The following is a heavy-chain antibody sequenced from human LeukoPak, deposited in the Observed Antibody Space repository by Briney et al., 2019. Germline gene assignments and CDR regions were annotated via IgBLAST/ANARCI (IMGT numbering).Heavy chain of an antibody. CDR2: INHSGST. J-gene: IGHJ4*02. V-gene: IGHV4-34*01. Sequence: PSETLSLTCTVSGGSISSYYWSWIRQPPGKGLEWIGEINHSGSTNYNPSLKSRVTISVDTSKNQSSLMLSSVTAADTAVYYCARAPRYYDSSGLYYFDYWGQGTLVTVSS. D-gene: IGHD3-22*01. CDR3: ARAPRYYDSSGLYYFDY. CDR1: GGSISSYY.